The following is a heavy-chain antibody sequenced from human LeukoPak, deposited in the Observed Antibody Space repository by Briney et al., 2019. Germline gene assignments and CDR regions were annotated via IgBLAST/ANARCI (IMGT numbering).Heavy chain of an antibody. CDR2: IIPILGIA. V-gene: IGHV1-69*04. CDR3: ARDRPGEVLMVYATNWFDP. J-gene: IGHJ5*02. CDR1: GGTFSSYA. D-gene: IGHD2-8*01. Sequence: SVKVSCKASGGTFSSYAISWVRQAPGQGLEWMGRIIPILGIANYAQKFQGRVTITAGKSTSTAYMELSSLRSEDTAVYYCARDRPGEVLMVYATNWFDPWGQGTLVTVSS.